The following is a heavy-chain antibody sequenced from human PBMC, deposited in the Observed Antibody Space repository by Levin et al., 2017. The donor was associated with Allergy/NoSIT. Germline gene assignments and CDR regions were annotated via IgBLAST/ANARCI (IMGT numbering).Heavy chain of an antibody. D-gene: IGHD2-21*02. J-gene: IGHJ4*02. Sequence: GGSLRLSCAASGFSFADYYMTWIRRAPGKGLEWVSYISGSGSIIYYGDSVKGRFTISRDNAKNSLYLQMDSLRAEDTAVYFCARGTRCCNDCFFLGHWGQGALVTVSS. CDR2: ISGSGSII. V-gene: IGHV3-11*01. CDR3: ARGTRCCNDCFFLGH. CDR1: GFSFADYY.